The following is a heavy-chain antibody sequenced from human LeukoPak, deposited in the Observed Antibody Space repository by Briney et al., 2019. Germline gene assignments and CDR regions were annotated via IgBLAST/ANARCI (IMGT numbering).Heavy chain of an antibody. CDR2: IYYSGST. CDR1: GGSISSYY. CDR3: ARGHFDWLPNIQAYHFDY. Sequence: SETLSLTCTVSGGSISSYYWSWIRQPPGKGLEWIGYIYYSGSTNYNPSLKSRVTISVDTSKNQFSLKLSSVTAADTAVYYCARGHFDWLPNIQAYHFDYWGQGTLVTVSS. J-gene: IGHJ4*02. V-gene: IGHV4-59*01. D-gene: IGHD3-9*01.